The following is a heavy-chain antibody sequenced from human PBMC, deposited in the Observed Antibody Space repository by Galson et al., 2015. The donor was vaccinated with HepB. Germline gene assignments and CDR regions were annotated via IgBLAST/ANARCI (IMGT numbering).Heavy chain of an antibody. Sequence: SLRLSCAASGFTFSSYEMNWVRQAPGKGLEWVSYISSSGSTILYRDSVKGRFTISRDNAKNSLYLHMNSLSAEDTAVYYCARVGEIAVAGSFDYWGQGTLVTVSS. V-gene: IGHV3-48*03. CDR3: ARVGEIAVAGSFDY. D-gene: IGHD6-19*01. J-gene: IGHJ4*02. CDR2: ISSSGSTI. CDR1: GFTFSSYE.